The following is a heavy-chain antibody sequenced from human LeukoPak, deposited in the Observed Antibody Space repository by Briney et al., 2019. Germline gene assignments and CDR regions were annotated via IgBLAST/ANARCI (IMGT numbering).Heavy chain of an antibody. CDR1: GYTFTSYY. J-gene: IGHJ5*02. CDR3: ARGGFGIVDWFDP. D-gene: IGHD1-26*01. Sequence: ASVTVSCKASGYTFTSYYMHWVRQAPGQGLEWMGIINPSGGSTSYAQRFQGRVTMTRDTSTSTVYMELSSLRSEDTAVYYCARGGFGIVDWFDPWGQGTLVTVSS. CDR2: INPSGGST. V-gene: IGHV1-46*01.